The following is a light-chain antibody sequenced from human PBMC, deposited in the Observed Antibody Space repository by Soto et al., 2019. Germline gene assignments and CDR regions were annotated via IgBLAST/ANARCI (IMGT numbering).Light chain of an antibody. Sequence: QSVLTQPPSAPGTPGQRVTISCSGSSSNNGSNYVYWYQQLPGTAPKLLIYRNNQRPSGVPDRFSGSKSGTSASLAISGLRSEDEADYYCAAWDDSLSGLYVFGTGTKVTVL. J-gene: IGLJ1*01. V-gene: IGLV1-47*01. CDR3: AAWDDSLSGLYV. CDR2: RNN. CDR1: SSNNGSNY.